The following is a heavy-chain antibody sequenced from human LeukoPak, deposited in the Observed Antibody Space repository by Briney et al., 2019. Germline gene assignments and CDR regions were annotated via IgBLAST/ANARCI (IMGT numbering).Heavy chain of an antibody. CDR1: GFTFSSYA. CDR2: ISSSSSYI. CDR3: AREEPGEDFDY. J-gene: IGHJ4*02. D-gene: IGHD7-27*01. Sequence: GGSLRLSCAGSGFTFSSYAMNWVRQAPGKGLEWVSSISSSSSYIFYADSVKGRFTISRDNAKNSLYLQMNSLRAEDTAVYYCAREEPGEDFDYWGQGTLVTVSS. V-gene: IGHV3-21*01.